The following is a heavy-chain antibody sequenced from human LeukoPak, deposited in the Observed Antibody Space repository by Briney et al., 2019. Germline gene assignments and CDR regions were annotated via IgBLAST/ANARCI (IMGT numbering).Heavy chain of an antibody. Sequence: SETLSLTCTVSGGSISSGGYYWSWIRQHPGKGLEWIGYIYYSGSTYYNPSLKSRVTISVDTSKNQFSLKLSSVTAADTAVYYSARVAYDCSNSAAFDPWGQGTLVTVSS. V-gene: IGHV4-31*03. J-gene: IGHJ5*02. CDR1: GGSISSGGYY. D-gene: IGHD4-11*01. CDR2: IYYSGST. CDR3: ARVAYDCSNSAAFDP.